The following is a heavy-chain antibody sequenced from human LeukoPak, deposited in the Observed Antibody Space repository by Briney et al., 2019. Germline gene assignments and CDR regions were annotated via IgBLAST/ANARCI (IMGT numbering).Heavy chain of an antibody. Sequence: LSLTCAVYGGSFSGYYWSWIRQAPGKGLEWGSYISSSGSTIYYADSVKGRFTISRDNAKNSLYLQMNSLRAEDTAVYYCVKITGPYGDSGAFDYWGQGTLVTVST. V-gene: IGHV3-11*01. CDR2: ISSSGSTI. CDR1: GGSFSGYY. D-gene: IGHD4-17*01. J-gene: IGHJ4*02. CDR3: VKITGPYGDSGAFDY.